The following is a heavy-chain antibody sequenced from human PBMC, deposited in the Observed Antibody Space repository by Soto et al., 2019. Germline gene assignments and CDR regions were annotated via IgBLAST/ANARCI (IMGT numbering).Heavy chain of an antibody. Sequence: LRLSCAASGFAFDDYVMHWVRQPPGRGLEWVSGITWNGGTIRYVDSVKGRFTISRDNAENSLYLQMNSLRPEDTAVYYCAKGGSAALIAPSGRDNWFDPWGQGTQVTVSS. CDR3: AKGGSAALIAPSGRDNWFDP. V-gene: IGHV3-9*01. D-gene: IGHD6-13*01. CDR2: ITWNGGTI. CDR1: GFAFDDYV. J-gene: IGHJ5*02.